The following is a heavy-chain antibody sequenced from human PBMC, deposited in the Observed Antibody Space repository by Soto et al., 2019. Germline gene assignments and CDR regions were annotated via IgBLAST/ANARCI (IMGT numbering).Heavy chain of an antibody. D-gene: IGHD6-25*01. J-gene: IGHJ6*03. CDR1: GGSISSGGYY. V-gene: IGHV4-31*03. CDR2: IYYSGST. Sequence: SETLSLTCTVSGGSISSGGYYWSWIRQHPGKGLEWIGYIYYSGSTYYNPSLKSRVTISVDTSKNQFSLKLSSVTAADTAVYYCARDPGAATVQHYYYYMDVWGKGTTVTVSS. CDR3: ARDPGAATVQHYYYYMDV.